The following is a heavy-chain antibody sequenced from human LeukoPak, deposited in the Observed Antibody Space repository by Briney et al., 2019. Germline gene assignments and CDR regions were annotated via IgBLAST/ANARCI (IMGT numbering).Heavy chain of an antibody. CDR1: GFTFSSYS. CDR2: ISSSSSTI. J-gene: IGHJ5*02. Sequence: GGSLRLSCAASGFTFSSYSMNWVRQAPGKGLEWVSYISSSSSTIYYADSVKGRFTISRDNAKNSLYLQMNSLRAEDTAVYYCARVLSGYCSGGSCSTKKYNRFDPWGQGTLVTVSS. V-gene: IGHV3-48*01. CDR3: ARVLSGYCSGGSCSTKKYNRFDP. D-gene: IGHD2-15*01.